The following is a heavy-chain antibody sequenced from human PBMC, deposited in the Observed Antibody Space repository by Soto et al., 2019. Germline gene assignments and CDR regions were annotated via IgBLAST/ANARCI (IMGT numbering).Heavy chain of an antibody. CDR1: GFTFSSYA. D-gene: IGHD3-3*01. J-gene: IGHJ4*02. CDR2: INGSGRRT. CDR3: AKGDSYYDFILNTDY. V-gene: IGHV3-23*01. Sequence: EVHLLESGGGLVQPGGSLRLSCAVSGFTFSSYAMSWVRQAPGKGLEWVSTINGSGRRTYYAASVKGRFTISRDNSKNTLYLQINSLRAEDTAVYYCAKGDSYYDFILNTDYWGQGTLVSVSS.